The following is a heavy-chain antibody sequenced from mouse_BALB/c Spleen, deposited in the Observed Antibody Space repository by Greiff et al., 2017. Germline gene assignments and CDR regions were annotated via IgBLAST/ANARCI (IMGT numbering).Heavy chain of an antibody. J-gene: IGHJ3*01. D-gene: IGHD2-4*01. CDR1: GFTFSSYA. V-gene: IGHV5-6-5*01. CDR3: ARASYDYDVDWFAY. Sequence: EVQLVESGGGLVKPGGSLKLSCAASGFTFSSYAMSWVRQTPEKRLEWVASISSGGSTYYPDSVKGRFTISRDNARNILYLQMSSLRSEDTAMYYCARASYDYDVDWFAYWGQGTLVTVSA. CDR2: ISSGGST.